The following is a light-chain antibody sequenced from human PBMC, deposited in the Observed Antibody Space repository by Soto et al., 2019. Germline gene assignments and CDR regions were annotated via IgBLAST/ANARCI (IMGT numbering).Light chain of an antibody. CDR2: DAS. Sequence: EIVLTQSPVTLSLSPGESAPLSRRLSQSVRTYLAWYQVKPGQAPRLLIYDASRRASGVPARFSGSGSGTDFTPTISSLEPEDFALYYCQQRNTWPPITFGQGTRLEI. V-gene: IGKV3-11*01. CDR3: QQRNTWPPIT. CDR1: QSVRTY. J-gene: IGKJ5*01.